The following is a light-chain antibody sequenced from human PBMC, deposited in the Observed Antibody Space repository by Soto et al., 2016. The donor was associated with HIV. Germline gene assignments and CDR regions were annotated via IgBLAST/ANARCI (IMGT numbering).Light chain of an antibody. CDR2: KAS. V-gene: IGKV1-5*03. Sequence: DIQMTQSPSTLSASVGDRVTITCRASQSISSWLAWYQQKPGKAPKLLIYKASSLESGVPSRFSGSGSGTEFTLTISSLQPDDFATYYCQQSYSTRMYTFGQGTKVEIK. CDR3: QQSYSTRMYT. CDR1: QSISSW. J-gene: IGKJ2*01.